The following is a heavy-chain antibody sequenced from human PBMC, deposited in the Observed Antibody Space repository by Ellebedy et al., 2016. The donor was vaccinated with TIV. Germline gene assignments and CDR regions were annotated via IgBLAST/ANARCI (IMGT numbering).Heavy chain of an antibody. J-gene: IGHJ4*01. CDR2: INHSGST. D-gene: IGHD3-10*01. Sequence: SETLSLXXAVYGGSFSGYYWSWIRQPPGKGLEWIGEINHSGSTNYNPSLKSRVTISVDTSKNQFYLKLSSVTAADTAVYYCARVWLVSDYWGQGTLVTVSS. CDR1: GGSFSGYY. V-gene: IGHV4-34*01. CDR3: ARVWLVSDY.